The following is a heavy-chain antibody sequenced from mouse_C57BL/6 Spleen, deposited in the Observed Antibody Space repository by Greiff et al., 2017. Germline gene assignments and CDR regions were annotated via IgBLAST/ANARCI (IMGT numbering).Heavy chain of an antibody. Sequence: EVQRVESGEGLVKPGGSLKLSCAASGFTFSSYAMSWVRQTPEKRLEWVAYISSGGDYIYYADTVKGRFTISRDNARNTLYLQMSSLKSEDTAMYYCTRDGSSFYFDYWGQGTTLTVSS. J-gene: IGHJ2*01. CDR1: GFTFSSYA. V-gene: IGHV5-9-1*02. D-gene: IGHD1-1*01. CDR3: TRDGSSFYFDY. CDR2: ISSGGDYI.